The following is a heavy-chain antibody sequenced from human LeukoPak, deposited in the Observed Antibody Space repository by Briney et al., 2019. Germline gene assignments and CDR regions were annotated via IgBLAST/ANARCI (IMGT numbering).Heavy chain of an antibody. J-gene: IGHJ5*02. V-gene: IGHV4-34*01. Sequence: SETLSLTCAVYGGSFSGYYWSWIRQPPGKGLEWIGEINHSGSTNYNPSLKSRVTISLHTSKNQFSLKLNSVTAADTAVYYCARGGDGYKSPWFDPWGQGTLVTVSS. D-gene: IGHD5-24*01. CDR3: ARGGDGYKSPWFDP. CDR2: INHSGST. CDR1: GGSFSGYY.